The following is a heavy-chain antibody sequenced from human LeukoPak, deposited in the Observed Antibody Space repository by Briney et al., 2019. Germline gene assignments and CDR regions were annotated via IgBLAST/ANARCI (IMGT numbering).Heavy chain of an antibody. CDR2: ISTSGSII. Sequence: PGGSLKLSCAASGFTFSDYYMTWIRQAPGKGLEWVSYISTSGSIIYYADSVKGRFIISRDNAKNSLYLQMNSLRAEDTAVYFCARVGYDSSGRFDYWGQGTLVTVSS. CDR3: ARVGYDSSGRFDY. V-gene: IGHV3-11*04. J-gene: IGHJ4*02. CDR1: GFTFSDYY. D-gene: IGHD3-22*01.